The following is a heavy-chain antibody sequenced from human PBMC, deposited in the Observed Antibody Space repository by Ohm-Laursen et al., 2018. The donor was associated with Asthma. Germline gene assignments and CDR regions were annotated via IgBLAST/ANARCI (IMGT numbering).Heavy chain of an antibody. Sequence: SLRLSCAASGVAFSDSWMSWVRQLPGASLEWVAKINPLGYEKYYMDSVRGRFTTSRDNARNSVYLQMNSLRAEDTALYYCARIGPEWELPGREYSVHHWGQGTLVTVSS. J-gene: IGHJ1*01. D-gene: IGHD1-26*01. V-gene: IGHV3-7*01. CDR1: GVAFSDSW. CDR2: INPLGYEK. CDR3: ARIGPEWELPGREYSVHH.